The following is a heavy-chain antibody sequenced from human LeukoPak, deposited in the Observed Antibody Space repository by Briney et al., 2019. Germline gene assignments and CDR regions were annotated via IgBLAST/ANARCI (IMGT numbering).Heavy chain of an antibody. Sequence: GGSLRLSCAASRFTFSSYVMHWVRQAPAKGLEWVAFISYDGGNKYYADSVKGRFTISRDNSKNTLHLQMNSVRTDDTAVYYCAKDLGYSGSYIDCWGQGTLVTVSS. V-gene: IGHV3-30*18. CDR1: RFTFSSYV. CDR2: ISYDGGNK. CDR3: AKDLGYSGSYIDC. D-gene: IGHD1-26*01. J-gene: IGHJ4*02.